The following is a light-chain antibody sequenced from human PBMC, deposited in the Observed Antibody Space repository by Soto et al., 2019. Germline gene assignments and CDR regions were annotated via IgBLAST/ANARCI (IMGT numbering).Light chain of an antibody. CDR2: GAS. Sequence: MVMAQCPGILFVSPGERATLSCRASQSVSSSYLAWYQQKPGQAPRLLIYGASTRATGIPARFSGSGSGTGFTFTISSLQPEDFATYHCQQYESPPLTFGQGTRLEIK. CDR3: QQYESPPLT. CDR1: QSVSSSY. J-gene: IGKJ5*01. V-gene: IGKV3-20*01.